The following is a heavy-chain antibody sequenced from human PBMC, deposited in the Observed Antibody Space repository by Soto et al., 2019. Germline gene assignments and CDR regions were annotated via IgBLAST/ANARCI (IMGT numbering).Heavy chain of an antibody. V-gene: IGHV3-72*01. CDR3: ARISAATSKAFXI. D-gene: IGHD6-13*01. Sequence: PGGSLRLSCAGSGFSFSDHYMDWVRQAPGKGLEWVGRSRNKPKKYTTEYATSVKGRFTISKDDSKNSLYLQMNSLKNEDTAVYYCARISAATSKAFXIWGQGTMVTVSS. J-gene: IGHJ3*02. CDR1: GFSFSDHY. CDR2: SRNKPKKYTT.